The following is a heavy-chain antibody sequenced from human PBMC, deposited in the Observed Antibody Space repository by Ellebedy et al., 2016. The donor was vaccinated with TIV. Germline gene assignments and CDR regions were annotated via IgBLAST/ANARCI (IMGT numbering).Heavy chain of an antibody. CDR1: GGNFSSYA. CDR3: AREEGGYCSRMDV. Sequence: SVKVSXXASGGNFSSYAISWVRQAPGQGLEWMGGIIPIFGTANYAQKFQGRVTITADESTSTAYMELSSLRSEDTAVYYCAREEGGYCSRMDVWGQGTTVTVSS. CDR2: IIPIFGTA. D-gene: IGHD2-2*01. V-gene: IGHV1-69*13. J-gene: IGHJ6*02.